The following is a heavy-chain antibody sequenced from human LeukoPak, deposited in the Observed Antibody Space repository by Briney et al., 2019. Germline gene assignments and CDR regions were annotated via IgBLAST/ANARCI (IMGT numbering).Heavy chain of an antibody. CDR1: GFTFSSYG. D-gene: IGHD6-19*01. V-gene: IGHV3-30*03. J-gene: IGHJ4*02. CDR2: ISYDGSNK. Sequence: GGSLRLSCAASGFTFSSYGMHWVRQAPGKGLEWVAVISYDGSNKYYADSVKGRFTISRDNSKNTLYLQMNSLRAEDTAVYYCARGARSVSSGHFDYWGQGTLVTVSS. CDR3: ARGARSVSSGHFDY.